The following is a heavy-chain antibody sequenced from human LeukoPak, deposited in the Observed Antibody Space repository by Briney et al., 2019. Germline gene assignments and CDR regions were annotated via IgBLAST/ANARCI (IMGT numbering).Heavy chain of an antibody. D-gene: IGHD3-10*01. CDR3: ARALEVRSY. J-gene: IGHJ4*02. CDR1: GFTFSSYW. Sequence: PGGXXRLSCAASGFTFSSYWMQWVRQAPGKGLGRVARINSDGSSTIYADSVKGRFKIYREKEKKKLYLQMNSLRAEDTAVYYCARALEVRSYWGQGTLVTVSS. CDR2: INSDGSST. V-gene: IGHV3-74*01.